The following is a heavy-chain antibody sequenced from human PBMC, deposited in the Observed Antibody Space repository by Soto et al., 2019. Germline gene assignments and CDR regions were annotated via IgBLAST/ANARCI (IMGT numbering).Heavy chain of an antibody. V-gene: IGHV3-15*07. CDR1: GFTFGDAW. J-gene: IGHJ4*02. D-gene: IGHD3-22*01. CDR3: TTDPVTMIVVVPSSG. CDR2: IKSKTDGGTT. Sequence: VGSLRLSCAASGFTFGDAWVNWVRQAPGKGLEWVGRIKSKTDGGTTDYAAPVKGRFTISRDDSRNTLYLQMNSLKTEDTAVYYCTTDPVTMIVVVPSSGWGQGTLVTVSS.